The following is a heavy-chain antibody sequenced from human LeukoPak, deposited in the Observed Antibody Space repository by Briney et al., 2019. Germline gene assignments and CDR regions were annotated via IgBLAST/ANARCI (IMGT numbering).Heavy chain of an antibody. J-gene: IGHJ4*02. CDR1: GLTFSIYG. CDR2: IRDDGSSV. Sequence: QTGGSLRLSCAVSGLTFSIYGMHWVRQAPGKGLEWVTFIRDDGSSVHYADSVKGRFTISRDNSKNTLYLQMNSLRAEDTAVYYCARGPVPYGDYVDYFDYWGQGTLVTVSS. D-gene: IGHD4-17*01. CDR3: ARGPVPYGDYVDYFDY. V-gene: IGHV3-30*02.